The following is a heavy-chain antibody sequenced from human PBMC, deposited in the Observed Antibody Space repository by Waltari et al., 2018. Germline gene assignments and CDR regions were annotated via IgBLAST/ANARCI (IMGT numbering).Heavy chain of an antibody. CDR3: ARSQSMDV. CDR2: INRDGSST. J-gene: IGHJ6*03. CDR1: GFTFSDYW. V-gene: IGHV3-74*01. Sequence: EVQLVESGGGLVQPGGSLRLSCAASGFTFSDYWMYWVRQAPGKGLVWVSRINRDGSSTDYADSVKGRFTISRDNAKKTLYLQMNGLRAEDTAVYYCARSQSMDVWGRGSTVIVSS.